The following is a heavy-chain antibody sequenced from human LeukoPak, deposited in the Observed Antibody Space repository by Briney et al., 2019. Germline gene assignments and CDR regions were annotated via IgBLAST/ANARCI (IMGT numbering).Heavy chain of an antibody. CDR1: GGSISSSSYY. D-gene: IGHD3-3*01. V-gene: IGHV4-39*07. Sequence: SETLSLTCTVSGGSISSSSYYWGWIRQPPGKGLEWIGSIYYSGSTYYNPSLKSRVTISVDTSKNQFSLKLSSVTAADTAVYYCARDTTIFGVVRAFDIWGQGTMVTVSS. CDR3: ARDTTIFGVVRAFDI. CDR2: IYYSGST. J-gene: IGHJ3*02.